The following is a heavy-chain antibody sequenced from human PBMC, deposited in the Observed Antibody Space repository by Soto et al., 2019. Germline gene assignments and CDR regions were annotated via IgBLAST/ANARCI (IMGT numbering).Heavy chain of an antibody. CDR1: GFTFSRNG. V-gene: IGHV3-30*03. CDR2: ISSDGSNK. D-gene: IGHD4-4*01. J-gene: IGHJ4*02. CDR3: ASDAADYSDY. Sequence: QVQLVESGGGVVQPGRSLRLSCAASGFTFSRNGMHWVRQAPGKGLEWLSLISSDGSNKYYADTVKGRFTISRDTSKKTLYLKMNSLRHEDTAVYYCASDAADYSDYWGQGTLVTVSS.